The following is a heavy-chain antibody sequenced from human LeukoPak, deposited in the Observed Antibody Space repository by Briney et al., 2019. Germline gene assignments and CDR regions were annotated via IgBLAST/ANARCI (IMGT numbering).Heavy chain of an antibody. V-gene: IGHV4-4*07. CDR2: IYTSGST. CDR3: AREGVVVPAASYYYYYMDV. J-gene: IGHJ6*03. Sequence: SETLSLTCTVSGGSISSYYWSWIRQPPGKGLEWIGRIYTSGSTNYNPSLKSRVTMSVDTSKNQFSLKLSSVTAADTAVYYCAREGVVVPAASYYYYYMDVWGKGTTVTVSS. D-gene: IGHD2-2*01. CDR1: GGSISSYY.